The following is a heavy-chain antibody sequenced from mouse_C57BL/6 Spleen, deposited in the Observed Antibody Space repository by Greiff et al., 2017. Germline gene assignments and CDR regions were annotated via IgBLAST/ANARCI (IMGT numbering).Heavy chain of an antibody. CDR1: GFTFSDAW. J-gene: IGHJ1*03. Sequence: EVQLVESGGGLVQPGGSMKFSCAASGFTFSDAWMDWVRQSPEKGLEWVAEIRNNANNHETYYAVSVKGRFTISRDDSKSSIYLQMYNLRAADTGIKYCTRGTTVVADWYFDGWGTGTTVTVSS. D-gene: IGHD1-1*01. V-gene: IGHV6-6*01. CDR3: TRGTTVVADWYFDG. CDR2: IRNNANNHET.